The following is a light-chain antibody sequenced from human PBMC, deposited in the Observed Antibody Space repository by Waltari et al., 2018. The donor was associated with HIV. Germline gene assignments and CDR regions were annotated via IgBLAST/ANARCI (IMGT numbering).Light chain of an antibody. CDR2: DVN. J-gene: IGLJ1*01. CDR1: SSDVGAYNY. Sequence: QSALTQPRSVSGSPGQSVTISCTGTSSDVGAYNYVSWYQQHPGKAPKLMIYDVNKMPSGVPYRFSGSKSGNTASLNISGLQAEDESDYYCCAYAGIWGVFGTGTKVTVL. CDR3: CAYAGIWGV. V-gene: IGLV2-11*01.